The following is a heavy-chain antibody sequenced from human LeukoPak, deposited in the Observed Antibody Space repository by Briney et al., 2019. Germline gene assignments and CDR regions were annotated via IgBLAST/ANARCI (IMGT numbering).Heavy chain of an antibody. J-gene: IGHJ4*02. Sequence: ASETLSLTCTVSGGSISSGDYYWSWVRQPPGKGLEWIGYIYYSGSTYYNPSLKSRVTTSVDTSKNQSSLKLSSVTAADTAVYYCARGSEDYYDSSGYLDYWGQGTLVTVSS. CDR3: ARGSEDYYDSSGYLDY. V-gene: IGHV4-30-4*01. CDR2: IYYSGST. CDR1: GGSISSGDYY. D-gene: IGHD3-22*01.